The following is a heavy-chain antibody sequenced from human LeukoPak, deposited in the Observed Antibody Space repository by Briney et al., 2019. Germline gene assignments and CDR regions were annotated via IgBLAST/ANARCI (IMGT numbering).Heavy chain of an antibody. Sequence: SETLSLTCTVSGGSISSSSYYWGWIRQPPGKGLEWIGSIYYSGSTYYNPSLKSRVTISVDTSKNQFSLKLSSVTAADTAVYYCARGGGPEPFDYWGQGTLVTVSS. CDR2: IYYSGST. CDR1: GGSISSSSYY. D-gene: IGHD3-10*01. J-gene: IGHJ4*02. CDR3: ARGGGPEPFDY. V-gene: IGHV4-39*07.